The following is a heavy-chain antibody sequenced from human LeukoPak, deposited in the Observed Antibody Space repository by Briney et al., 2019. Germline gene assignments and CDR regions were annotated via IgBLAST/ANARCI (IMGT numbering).Heavy chain of an antibody. CDR3: ARDRTGYDSSGYYLESTFDY. CDR2: INPNSGGT. D-gene: IGHD3-22*01. J-gene: IGHJ4*02. V-gene: IGHV1-2*02. CDR1: GYTFTGYY. Sequence: ASVKVSCKASGYTFTGYYMHWVRQAPGQGLEWMGWINPNSGGTNYAQKFQGRVTMTRDTSISTAYMELSRLRSDDTAVYYCARDRTGYDSSGYYLESTFDYWGQGTLVTVSS.